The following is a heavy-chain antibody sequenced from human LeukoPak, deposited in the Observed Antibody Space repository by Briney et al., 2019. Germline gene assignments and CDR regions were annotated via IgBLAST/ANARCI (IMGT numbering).Heavy chain of an antibody. CDR2: IKQDGSEK. CDR1: GFTFSSYW. Sequence: PGGSLRLSCAASGFTFSSYWMSWVRQAPGKGLEWVANIKQDGSEKYYVDSVKGRFTISRDNAKNSLYLQMNSLRAEDTAVYYCAREVTLLWFGESSPFDYWGQGTLVTVSS. V-gene: IGHV3-7*01. J-gene: IGHJ4*02. D-gene: IGHD3-10*01. CDR3: AREVTLLWFGESSPFDY.